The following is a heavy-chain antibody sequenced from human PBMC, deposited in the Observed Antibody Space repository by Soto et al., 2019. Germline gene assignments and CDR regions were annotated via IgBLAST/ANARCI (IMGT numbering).Heavy chain of an antibody. D-gene: IGHD2-2*02. CDR2: IIPILGIA. V-gene: IGHV1-69*02. J-gene: IGHJ3*02. Sequence: SVKVSCKASGGTFSSYTISWVRQAPGQGLEWMGRIIPILGIANYAQKFQGRVTITADKSTSTAYMELSSLRSEDTAVYYCFLGYCSSTSRYSRVGAFDIWGQGTMVTVSS. CDR3: FLGYCSSTSRYSRVGAFDI. CDR1: GGTFSSYT.